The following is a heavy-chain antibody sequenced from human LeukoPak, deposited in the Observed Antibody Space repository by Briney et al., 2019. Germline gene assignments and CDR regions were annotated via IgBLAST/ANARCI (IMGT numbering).Heavy chain of an antibody. CDR1: GFTFDDYG. CDR2: INWNGNST. J-gene: IGHJ6*03. Sequence: GGSLRLSCAASGFTFDDYGMSWVRQVPGKGLEWLSGINWNGNSTGYVGSVKGRFTISRDNSKNTLYLQMNNLRADDTAVYYCTRSLRVRGVPDYMDVWGKGTTVTVS. D-gene: IGHD3-10*01. V-gene: IGHV3-20*04. CDR3: TRSLRVRGVPDYMDV.